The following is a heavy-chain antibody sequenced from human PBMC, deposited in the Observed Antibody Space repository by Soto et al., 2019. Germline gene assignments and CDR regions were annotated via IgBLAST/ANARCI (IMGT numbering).Heavy chain of an antibody. Sequence: SETLSLTCAVYGGSFSGYYWSWIRQPPGKGLEWIGEINHSGSTNYNPSLKSRVTISVDTSKNQFSLKLSSVTAADTAVYYCARGLRFGGYSYGSYYYYGMDVWGQGTTVTVS. CDR1: GGSFSGYY. CDR3: ARGLRFGGYSYGSYYYYGMDV. D-gene: IGHD5-18*01. J-gene: IGHJ6*02. V-gene: IGHV4-34*01. CDR2: INHSGST.